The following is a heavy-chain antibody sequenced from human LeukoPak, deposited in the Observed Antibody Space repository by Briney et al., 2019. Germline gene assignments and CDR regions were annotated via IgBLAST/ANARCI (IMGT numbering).Heavy chain of an antibody. CDR1: GGSFSGYY. D-gene: IGHD3-22*01. V-gene: IGHV4-34*01. CDR3: ARDWSYYYDSSGYYPYYFDY. J-gene: IGHJ4*02. CDR2: INHSGST. Sequence: SETLSLTCAVYGGSFSGYYWSWIRQPPGKGLEWIGEINHSGSTNYNPSLKSRVTISVDTSKNQFSLKLSSVTAADTAVYYCARDWSYYYDSSGYYPYYFDYWGQGTLVTVSS.